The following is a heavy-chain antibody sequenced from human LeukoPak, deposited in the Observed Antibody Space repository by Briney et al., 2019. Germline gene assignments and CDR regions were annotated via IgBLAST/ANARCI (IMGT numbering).Heavy chain of an antibody. CDR1: GFTFSSYA. CDR3: AKDGTPLGIFSTYVDV. J-gene: IGHJ6*03. CDR2: ISGSGGST. V-gene: IGHV3-23*01. D-gene: IGHD1-14*01. Sequence: GGSLRLSCAASGFTFSSYAMSWVRQAPGKGLEWVSAISGSGGSTYYADSVKGRFTISRDNSKNTLYLQMNSLRAEDTAVYYCAKDGTPLGIFSTYVDVWGKGTTVTVSS.